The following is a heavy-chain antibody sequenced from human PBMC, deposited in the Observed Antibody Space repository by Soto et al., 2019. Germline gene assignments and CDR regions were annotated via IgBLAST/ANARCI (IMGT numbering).Heavy chain of an antibody. Sequence: GGSLRLSCAASGFTFSSYAMSWVRQAPGKGLEWVSAISGSGGSTYYADSVKGRFTISRDNSKNTLYLQMNSLRAEDTAVYYCAKDLLGYCSSTSCSPWFDPWGQGTLVTVSS. CDR3: AKDLLGYCSSTSCSPWFDP. CDR2: ISGSGGST. D-gene: IGHD2-2*01. V-gene: IGHV3-23*01. J-gene: IGHJ5*02. CDR1: GFTFSSYA.